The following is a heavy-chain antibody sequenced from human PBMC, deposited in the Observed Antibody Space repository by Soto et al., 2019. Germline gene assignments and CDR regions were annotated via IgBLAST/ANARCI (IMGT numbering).Heavy chain of an antibody. CDR1: GGTFSSYT. CDR2: IIPILGTA. J-gene: IGHJ6*02. CDR3: AGGWDGDYDYYYYGMDV. Sequence: QVQLVQSGAEVKKPGSSVKVSCKASGGTFSSYTITWVRQAPGQGIEWMRRIIPILGTANYAQKFQGRVTITADKSPSTACMELSSLGSEDTAVYYCAGGWDGDYDYYYYGMDVWGQGTTVTVSS. D-gene: IGHD4-17*01. V-gene: IGHV1-69*08.